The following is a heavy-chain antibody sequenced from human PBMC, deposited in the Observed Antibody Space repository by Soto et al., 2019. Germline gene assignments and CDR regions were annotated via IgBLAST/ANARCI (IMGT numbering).Heavy chain of an antibody. Sequence: PSETLSLTCTVSGGSISSYYWSWIRQPANKGLEWIGRVFSSVSATYNPSLKSRVSISMDTAENRISLKLDSVTAADAGVYFCARDGMTTGDTWGPGTLVTVSS. V-gene: IGHV4-4*07. CDR1: GGSISSYY. CDR2: VFSSVSA. J-gene: IGHJ4*02. CDR3: ARDGMTTGDT. D-gene: IGHD2-21*02.